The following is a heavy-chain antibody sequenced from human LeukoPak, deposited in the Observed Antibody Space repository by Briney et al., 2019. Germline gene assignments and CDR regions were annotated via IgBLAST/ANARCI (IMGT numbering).Heavy chain of an antibody. V-gene: IGHV4-59*01. CDR2: IYYSGST. J-gene: IGHJ4*02. CDR1: GGSISSYY. CDR3: ARETDPCSCGTGSYYFDY. Sequence: PSETLSLTCTVSGGSISSYYWSWLRQPPGKGLEWIGYIYYSGSTNYNPSLMSRGTISVDTSKNQFSLTQSTVPAADTAVYYCARETDPCSCGTGSYYFDYWGQGTLVTVSS. D-gene: IGHD2-15*01.